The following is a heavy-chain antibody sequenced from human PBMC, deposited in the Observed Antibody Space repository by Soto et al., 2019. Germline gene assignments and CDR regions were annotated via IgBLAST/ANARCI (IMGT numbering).Heavy chain of an antibody. CDR1: GYTFTSYG. D-gene: IGHD6-13*01. CDR2: ISAYNGNT. V-gene: IGHV1-18*04. Sequence: QVPLVQSGAEVKKPGASVKVSCKASGYTFTSYGISWVRQAPGQGLEWMGWISAYNGNTNYAQKHQVRVTITTDTSRSTAYMERRRLGSDDNGVYYCARRPQWYSSSWYGRTYYYGMDVCGQGTTVTVSS. CDR3: ARRPQWYSSSWYGRTYYYGMDV. J-gene: IGHJ6*02.